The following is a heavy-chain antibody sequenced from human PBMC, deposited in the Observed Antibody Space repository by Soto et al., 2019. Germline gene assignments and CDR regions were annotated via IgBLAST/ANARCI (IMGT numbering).Heavy chain of an antibody. CDR3: AKEDSNYAGVHMDV. V-gene: IGHV3-53*01. CDR1: GFTVSSNY. J-gene: IGHJ6*02. CDR2: IYSGGST. Sequence: AGGSLRLSCAASGFTVSSNYMSWVRQAPGKGLEWVSVIYSGGSTYYADSVKGRFTVSRDNSKNTLHLQMDSLRAEDTAIYYCAKEDSNYAGVHMDVWGQGTTVTVSS. D-gene: IGHD4-4*01.